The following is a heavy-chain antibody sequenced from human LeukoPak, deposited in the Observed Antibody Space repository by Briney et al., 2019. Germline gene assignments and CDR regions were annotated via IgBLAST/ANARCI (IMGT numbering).Heavy chain of an antibody. J-gene: IGHJ4*02. CDR2: ISGSGGST. D-gene: IGHD2-2*01. CDR1: GFTFSSYA. Sequence: GGSLRLSCAASGFTFSSYAMSWVRQAPGKGLEWVSAISGSGGSTYYADSVKGRFTISRDNSKNTLYLQMNSLKTEDTAVYYCTTGGVSVVVPAAMPVDYWGQGTLVTVSS. V-gene: IGHV3-23*01. CDR3: TTGGVSVVVPAAMPVDY.